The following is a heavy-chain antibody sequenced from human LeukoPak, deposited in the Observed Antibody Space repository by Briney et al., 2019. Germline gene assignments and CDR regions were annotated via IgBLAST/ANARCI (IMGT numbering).Heavy chain of an antibody. V-gene: IGHV4-59*01. CDR3: ARGRVVLSMVLFDP. D-gene: IGHD3-3*02. Sequence: PSETLSLTCTVSGASINSSDWSWIRQSPGQGLEWIAYIYNAGTTKYIPSLKRRVSTSVDTSKNQFSLRLTSLNEADTALYYCARGRVVLSMVLFDPWGQGTLVTVSS. CDR2: IYNAGTT. CDR1: GASINSSD. J-gene: IGHJ5*02.